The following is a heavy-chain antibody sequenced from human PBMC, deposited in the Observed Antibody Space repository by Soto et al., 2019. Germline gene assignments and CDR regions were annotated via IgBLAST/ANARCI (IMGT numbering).Heavy chain of an antibody. J-gene: IGHJ3*02. CDR2: IYYRGMT. Sequence: QVHLLESGPGLVKPSQTLSLTCTVSGASISSGVFYWSWIRQTPGKGLEWIGNIYYRGMTNYNPSLKSRPTISQDASRILFSLNLTSVTAADTAVYFCARAQARNGYGQSFDIWGQGSLVTVSS. V-gene: IGHV4-30-4*01. D-gene: IGHD5-18*01. CDR3: ARAQARNGYGQSFDI. CDR1: GASISSGVFY.